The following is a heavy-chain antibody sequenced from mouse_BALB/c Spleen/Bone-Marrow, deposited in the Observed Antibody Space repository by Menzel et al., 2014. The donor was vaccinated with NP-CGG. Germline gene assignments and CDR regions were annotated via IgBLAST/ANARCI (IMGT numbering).Heavy chain of an antibody. CDR3: ARYGNYFYAMDY. J-gene: IGHJ4*01. CDR2: ISSGSSTI. CDR1: GFTFSGFG. V-gene: IGHV5-17*02. D-gene: IGHD2-1*01. Sequence: VQLKQSGGGLVQPGGSRKLSCAAPGFTFSGFGMHWVRQAPEKGLEWVAYISSGSSTIYYADTVKGRFTISRDNPKNTLFLQMTSLRSEDTAMYYCARYGNYFYAMDYWGQGTSVTVSS.